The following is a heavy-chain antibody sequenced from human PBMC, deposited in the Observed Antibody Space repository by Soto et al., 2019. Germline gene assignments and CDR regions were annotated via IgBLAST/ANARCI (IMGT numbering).Heavy chain of an antibody. CDR1: GITVSSYP. CDR2: ISGSGGST. V-gene: IGHV3-23*01. Sequence: WGSLTLSCAASGITVSSYPMIRIRQAPGKGLEWVSAISGSGGSTYYADSVKGRFTISRDNSKNTLYLQMNSLRAEDTAVYYCAKDHAMAIFGVALRRDDFDIWGQGTMVTVPS. D-gene: IGHD3-3*01. J-gene: IGHJ3*02. CDR3: AKDHAMAIFGVALRRDDFDI.